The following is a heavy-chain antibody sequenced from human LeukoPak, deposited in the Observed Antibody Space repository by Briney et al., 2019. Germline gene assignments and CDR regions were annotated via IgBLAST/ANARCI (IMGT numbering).Heavy chain of an antibody. D-gene: IGHD3-22*01. V-gene: IGHV3-66*01. CDR3: ARTTFYYDSSGYCNTELPFDY. CDR2: IYSGGST. J-gene: IGHJ4*02. Sequence: PGGSLRLSCAASRFTVSNNYMSWVRQAPGKGLEWVSVIYSGGSTYYADSVKGRFTISRDNSKNTLYLQMNSLRAEDTAVYYRARTTFYYDSSGYCNTELPFDYWGQGTLVTVSS. CDR1: RFTVSNNY.